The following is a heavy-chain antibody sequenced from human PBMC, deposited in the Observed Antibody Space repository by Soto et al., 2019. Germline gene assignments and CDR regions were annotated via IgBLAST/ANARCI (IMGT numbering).Heavy chain of an antibody. V-gene: IGHV3-30-3*01. CDR3: ARANIAAAGNDFDY. CDR2: ISYDGSNK. Sequence: QVQLVESGGGVVQPGRSLRLSCAASGFTFSSYAMHWVRQAPGKGLEWVAVISYDGSNKYYADSVKGRFTISRDNSKNTLYLQMNSLRAEDTAVYYCARANIAAAGNDFDYWGQGTLVTVSS. J-gene: IGHJ4*02. CDR1: GFTFSSYA. D-gene: IGHD6-13*01.